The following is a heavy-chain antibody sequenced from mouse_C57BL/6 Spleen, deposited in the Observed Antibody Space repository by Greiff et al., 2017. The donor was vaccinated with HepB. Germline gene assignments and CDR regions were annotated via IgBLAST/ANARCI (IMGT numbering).Heavy chain of an antibody. CDR1: GFTFSSYA. Sequence: EVMLVESGVGLVKPGGSLKLSCAASGFTFSSYAMSWVRQTPEKRLVWVAYISSGGDYIYYADTVKGRFTISRDNARNTLYLQMSSLKSEDTAMYYCTRYDYDGFDYGGQGATLTVSS. CDR3: TRYDYDGFDY. V-gene: IGHV5-9-1*02. CDR2: ISSGGDYI. J-gene: IGHJ2*01. D-gene: IGHD2-4*01.